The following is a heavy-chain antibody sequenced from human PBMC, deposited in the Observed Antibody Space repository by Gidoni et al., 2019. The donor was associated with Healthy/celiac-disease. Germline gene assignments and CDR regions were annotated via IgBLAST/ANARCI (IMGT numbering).Heavy chain of an antibody. CDR3: TRDGNRPHDSLKWERALYYYGMDV. J-gene: IGHJ6*02. D-gene: IGHD1-26*01. CDR2: IRSKAYGGTT. CDR1: GFTFGDYA. V-gene: IGHV3-49*03. Sequence: EVQLVESGGGLVQPGRSLRLSCTASGFTFGDYAMSWFRQAPGKGLEWVGFIRSKAYGGTTEYAASVKGRFTISRDDSKSIAYLQMNSLKTEDTAVYYCTRDGNRPHDSLKWERALYYYGMDVWGQGTTVTVSS.